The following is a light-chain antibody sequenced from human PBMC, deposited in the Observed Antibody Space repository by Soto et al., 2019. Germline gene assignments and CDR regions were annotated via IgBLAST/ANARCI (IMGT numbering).Light chain of an antibody. CDR3: QQGYSTTPIT. V-gene: IGKV1-39*01. Sequence: DIQMTQPPSSLSAAIGDRVTITCRTSQSIKNYLNWYQHKPGAAPKLLIFGASNLESGVPSRFSGSGSGTEFTISISSLQPEDFATYYCQQGYSTTPITFGQGTRLEIK. CDR1: QSIKNY. CDR2: GAS. J-gene: IGKJ5*01.